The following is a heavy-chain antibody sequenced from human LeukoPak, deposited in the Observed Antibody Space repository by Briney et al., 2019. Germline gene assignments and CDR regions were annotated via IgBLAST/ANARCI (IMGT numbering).Heavy chain of an antibody. V-gene: IGHV3-33*01. Sequence: PGRSLRLSCAASGFTFSSYGMHWVRQAPGKGLEWVAVIWYDGSNKYSADSVKGRFTISRDNSKNTLYLQMNSLRAEDTAVYYCARAPQVPEAYCGGDCYSGLDYWGQGTLVTVSS. D-gene: IGHD2-21*02. J-gene: IGHJ4*02. CDR2: IWYDGSNK. CDR3: ARAPQVPEAYCGGDCYSGLDY. CDR1: GFTFSSYG.